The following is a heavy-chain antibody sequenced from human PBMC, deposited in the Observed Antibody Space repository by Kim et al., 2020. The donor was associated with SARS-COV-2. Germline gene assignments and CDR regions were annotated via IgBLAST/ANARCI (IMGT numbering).Heavy chain of an antibody. V-gene: IGHV4-59*01. D-gene: IGHD3-22*01. CDR3: ARARMGYYYDSSGYYSEHAFDI. Sequence: SETLSLTCTVSGGSISSYYWSWIRQPPGKGLEWIGYIYYSGSTNYNPSLKSRVTISVDTSKNQFSLKLSSVTAADTAVYYCARARMGYYYDSSGYYSEHAFDIWGQGTMVTVSS. CDR1: GGSISSYY. CDR2: IYYSGST. J-gene: IGHJ3*02.